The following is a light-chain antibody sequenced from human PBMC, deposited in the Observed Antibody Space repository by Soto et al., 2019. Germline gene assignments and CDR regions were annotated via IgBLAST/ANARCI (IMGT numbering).Light chain of an antibody. CDR2: DAS. CDR3: QQYNNWPPEYT. CDR1: QSVSSN. J-gene: IGKJ2*01. V-gene: IGKV3-15*01. Sequence: EIVMTQSPATLSVSPGERATLSCRASQSVSSNLAWYQQKHGQAPRLLIFDASTRATGIPARFSGTGSGTEFTLTITSLQSEDFAVYYCQQYNNWPPEYTFGQGTKLEIK.